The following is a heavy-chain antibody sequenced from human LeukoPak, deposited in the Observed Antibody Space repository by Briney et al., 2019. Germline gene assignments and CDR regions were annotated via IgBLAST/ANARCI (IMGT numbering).Heavy chain of an antibody. CDR1: GGSISSGSYY. J-gene: IGHJ6*03. CDR3: ARGPDPTRDYYYDMDV. V-gene: IGHV3-7*01. Sequence: ETLSLTCTVSGGSISSGSYYWSWIRQPAGKGLEWVANIKQDGSEKYYVDSVKGRFTISRDNAKNSLYLQMNSLRAEDTAVYYCARGPDPTRDYYYDMDVWGKGTTVTVSS. CDR2: IKQDGSEK.